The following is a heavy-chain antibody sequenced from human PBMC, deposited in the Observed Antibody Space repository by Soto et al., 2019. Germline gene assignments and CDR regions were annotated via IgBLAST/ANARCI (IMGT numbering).Heavy chain of an antibody. D-gene: IGHD2-15*01. CDR3: ARWAANSCCSYGVEN. Sequence: PGGSLRLSCAASGFTFSSCGMNWVRQAPGKGLEWVSYISDRGDIIYYAGSVKGRFTISRDNAKNSLYLQMNSLRDEDTAVYYCARWAANSCCSYGVENRGQGTTVTVSS. J-gene: IGHJ6*02. V-gene: IGHV3-48*02. CDR1: GFTFSSCG. CDR2: ISDRGDII.